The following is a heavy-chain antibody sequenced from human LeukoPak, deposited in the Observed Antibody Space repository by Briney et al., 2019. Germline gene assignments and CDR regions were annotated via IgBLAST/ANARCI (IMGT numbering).Heavy chain of an antibody. CDR1: GFTFSSYE. CDR3: AREGSGYAFDI. D-gene: IGHD3-10*01. Sequence: GGSLRLSCAASGFTFSSYEMNWVRQAPGKGLEWVSYISSSGSTIYYADSVKGRFTISRDNSKNTLYLQMNSLRAEDTAVYYCAREGSGYAFDIWGQGTMVTVSS. CDR2: ISSSGSTI. J-gene: IGHJ3*02. V-gene: IGHV3-48*03.